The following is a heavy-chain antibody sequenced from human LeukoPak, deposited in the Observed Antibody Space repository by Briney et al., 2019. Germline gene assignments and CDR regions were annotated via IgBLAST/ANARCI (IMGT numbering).Heavy chain of an antibody. J-gene: IGHJ6*03. CDR3: ARDPRSDGSDYYYMDV. Sequence: ASVKVSCKASGYTFTSYYMHWVRHAPGQGLEWMGIINPSGGSTSYAQNFQGRVTMTRDTSTSTVYMELSSLRSEDTAVYYCARDPRSDGSDYYYMDVWGKGTTVTVSS. V-gene: IGHV1-46*01. CDR2: INPSGGST. CDR1: GYTFTSYY. D-gene: IGHD3-10*01.